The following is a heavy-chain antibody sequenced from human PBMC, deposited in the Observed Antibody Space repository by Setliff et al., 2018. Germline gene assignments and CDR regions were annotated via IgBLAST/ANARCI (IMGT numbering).Heavy chain of an antibody. CDR1: GYSISSGYY. V-gene: IGHV4-38-2*02. D-gene: IGHD6-13*01. Sequence: SETLSLTCTVSGYSISSGYYWGWIRQPPGKGLEWIGSIYHSGSTYYNPSLKSRVTISVDTSKNQFSLKLSSVTAADTAVYYCARLDSSSRVDYWGQGTLVTSPQ. CDR2: IYHSGST. J-gene: IGHJ4*02. CDR3: ARLDSSSRVDY.